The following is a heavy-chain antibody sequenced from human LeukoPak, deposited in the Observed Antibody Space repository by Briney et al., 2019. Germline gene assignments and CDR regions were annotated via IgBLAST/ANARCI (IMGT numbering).Heavy chain of an antibody. CDR2: ISWNSNTI. CDR1: GFTFDDYA. J-gene: IGHJ4*02. V-gene: IGHV3-9*01. D-gene: IGHD3-16*01. Sequence: GGSLRLSCAASGFTFDDYAMHWVRQGPGKGLEWVSGISWNSNTIAYADSVKGRFTISRDNSKNTLYLQMNSLRAEDTAVYYCAKLMRSLYDYWGQGTLVTVSS. CDR3: AKLMRSLYDY.